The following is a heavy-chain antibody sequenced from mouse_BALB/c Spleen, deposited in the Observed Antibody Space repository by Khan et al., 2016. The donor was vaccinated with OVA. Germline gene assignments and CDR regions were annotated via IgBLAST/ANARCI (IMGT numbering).Heavy chain of an antibody. V-gene: IGHV5-17*02. CDR1: GFTFSSYG. CDR2: ISGDSSTI. Sequence: EVELVESGGGLVQPGGSRKLSCAASGFTFSSYGMHWVRQAPEKGLEWVAYISGDSSTISYTDTVKGRFTISRDNPKNTLSLQMTSLMSEDTAMYYCATSDYDEYYVDYWGPGTTLTVSA. CDR3: ATSDYDEYYVDY. D-gene: IGHD2-4*01. J-gene: IGHJ2*01.